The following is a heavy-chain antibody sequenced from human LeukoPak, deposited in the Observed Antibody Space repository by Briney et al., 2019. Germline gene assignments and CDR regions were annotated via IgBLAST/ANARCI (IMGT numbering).Heavy chain of an antibody. Sequence: GASVKVSCKASGYTFTSYDINWVRQATGQGLEWMGWMNPNSGNTGYAQKFQGRVTMTRNTSISTAYMELSSLGSEDTAVYYCATVTRDCSRASCYNYWGQGTLVTVSS. CDR3: ATVTRDCSRASCYNY. J-gene: IGHJ4*02. CDR2: MNPNSGNT. D-gene: IGHD2-2*02. V-gene: IGHV1-8*01. CDR1: GYTFTSYD.